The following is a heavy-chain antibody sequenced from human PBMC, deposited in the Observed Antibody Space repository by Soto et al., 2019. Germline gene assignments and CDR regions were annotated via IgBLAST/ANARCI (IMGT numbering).Heavy chain of an antibody. D-gene: IGHD6-19*01. CDR1: GFTFNNYV. Sequence: EVQLLESGGGLVQPGGSLRLSCAASGFTFNNYVMTWVRQAPGKGLEWVSSISGSGGRTYYADSVKGRFTISRDNSKDTLYLQIKSLRDEDTAIYYCAKWGNSSGRGYWGQGTLVTVSS. J-gene: IGHJ4*02. CDR2: ISGSGGRT. V-gene: IGHV3-23*01. CDR3: AKWGNSSGRGY.